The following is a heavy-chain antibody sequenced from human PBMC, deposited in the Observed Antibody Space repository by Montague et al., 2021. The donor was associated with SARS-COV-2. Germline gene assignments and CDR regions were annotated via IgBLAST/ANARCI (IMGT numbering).Heavy chain of an antibody. CDR2: INHGGST. CDR1: GTSFSGYY. D-gene: IGHD3-10*01. J-gene: IGHJ6*03. V-gene: IGHV4-34*01. CDR3: ARLRDGVVPSPILGVGPYYSYYCMDV. Sequence: SETLSLTCAVHGTSFSGYYWNWIRQPPGKGLGWIGEINHGGSTKYSPSLKSRLTISADTSKNQFSLKLTSVAAADTAVYYCARLRDGVVPSPILGVGPYYSYYCMDVWGRGTTVTVSS.